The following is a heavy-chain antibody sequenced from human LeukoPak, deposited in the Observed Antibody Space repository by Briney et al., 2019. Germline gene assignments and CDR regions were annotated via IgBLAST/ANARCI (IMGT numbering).Heavy chain of an antibody. J-gene: IGHJ2*01. CDR2: IYYSGST. CDR3: ATPSGGYSPHWYFDL. Sequence: SETLSLTCTVSGGSISTEDYYWTWIRQPPGKGLEWIGYIYYSGSTYYNPSLKSRVTISVDTSKNQFSLKLSSVTAADTAVYYCATPSGGYSPHWYFDLWGRGTLVTVSS. D-gene: IGHD5-12*01. V-gene: IGHV4-30-4*01. CDR1: GGSISTEDYY.